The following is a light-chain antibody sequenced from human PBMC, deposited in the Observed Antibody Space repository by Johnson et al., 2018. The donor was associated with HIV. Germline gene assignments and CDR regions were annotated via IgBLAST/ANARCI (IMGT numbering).Light chain of an antibody. V-gene: IGLV1-51*01. CDR3: GTWDNSLSAYV. CDR2: DNN. CDR1: SSNIGNNY. J-gene: IGLJ1*01. Sequence: SVLTQPPSVSAAPGQKVTISCSGSSSNIGNNYVSWYQQLPGTAPKLLIYDNNKRPSGFPDRFSGSTSGTSATLGITALQTGDEADYYCGTWDNSLSAYVFGTGTKVTGL.